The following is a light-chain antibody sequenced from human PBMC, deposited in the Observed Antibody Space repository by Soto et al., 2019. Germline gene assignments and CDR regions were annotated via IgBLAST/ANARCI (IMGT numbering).Light chain of an antibody. J-gene: IGKJ2*01. CDR2: DAS. Sequence: DIQMTQSPSTLSASVGDRVTITCRPSESISTWLAWYQQKPGKAPKLLIYDASTLQTGVPSRFSGSGSGTKFTLTISSLQPDDFATYFFQHYNHYPFTFGQGTKLESK. CDR3: QHYNHYPFT. V-gene: IGKV1-5*01. CDR1: ESISTW.